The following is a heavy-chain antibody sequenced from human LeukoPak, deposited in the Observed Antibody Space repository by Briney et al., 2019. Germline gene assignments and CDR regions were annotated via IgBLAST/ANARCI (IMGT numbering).Heavy chain of an antibody. V-gene: IGHV3-23*01. CDR1: GFTFGNYA. J-gene: IGHJ4*02. CDR2: FSGSGDST. CDR3: AKEGFLEWFLFDY. Sequence: GGSLRLSCAASGFTFGNYAMTWVRQAPGKGLEWVSTFSGSGDSTYYADSVKGRFTISRDNSKNTLYLQMNSLIAVDTAVYYCAKEGFLEWFLFDYWGQGTLVTVSS. D-gene: IGHD3-3*01.